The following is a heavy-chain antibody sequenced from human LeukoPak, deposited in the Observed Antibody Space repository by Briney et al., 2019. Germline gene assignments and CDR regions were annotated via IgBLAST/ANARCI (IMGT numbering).Heavy chain of an antibody. J-gene: IGHJ4*02. CDR1: GASVGSAGYY. V-gene: IGHV4-61*08. Sequence: PSETLSLTCTVSGASVGSAGYYWSWIRQPPGGGLEGIGYIYYISNTNYNPSLKSRVTMSVDPSKNQFSLKLNSVTAADTAVYYCARTQSQSGSYRYYFGYWGQGTLVTVSS. CDR3: ARTQSQSGSYRYYFGY. CDR2: IYYISNT. D-gene: IGHD1-26*01.